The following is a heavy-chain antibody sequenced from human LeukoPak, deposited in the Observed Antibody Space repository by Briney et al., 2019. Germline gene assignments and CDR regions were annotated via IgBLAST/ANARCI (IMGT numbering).Heavy chain of an antibody. Sequence: PSETLSLTCTVSGDSISSSNYYWGWIRQPPGKGLEWIGNVYYSGSTFYNPSLKSRVTISVDTSKNQFSLRLSSVTTADTAVYYCASLPTVNTFNCWGQGTLVTVSS. CDR2: VYYSGST. D-gene: IGHD4-17*01. V-gene: IGHV4-39*07. CDR3: ASLPTVNTFNC. J-gene: IGHJ4*02. CDR1: GDSISSSNYY.